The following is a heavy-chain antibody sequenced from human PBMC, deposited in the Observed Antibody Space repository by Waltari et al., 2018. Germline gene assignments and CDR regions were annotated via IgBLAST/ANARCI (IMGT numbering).Heavy chain of an antibody. CDR2: LYHAGNT. V-gene: IGHV3-53*01. CDR1: GFNGRSYY. J-gene: IGHJ6*02. CDR3: ARGNTKYGMDV. Sequence: VQLVESGGYLIEPGGSLRVPCAASGFNGRSYYKNWFRQAPGKGLEWVSILYHAGNTYYADSVKGRFTFSRDNSKNTLYLQMNSLRAEDTAVYYCARGNTKYGMDVWGPGTTVTVSS. D-gene: IGHD2-8*01.